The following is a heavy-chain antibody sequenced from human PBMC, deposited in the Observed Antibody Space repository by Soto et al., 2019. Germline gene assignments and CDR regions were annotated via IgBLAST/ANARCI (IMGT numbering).Heavy chain of an antibody. CDR1: GVTFSRQD. D-gene: IGHD6-19*01. Sequence: ASVKVSCKASGVTFSRQDMRWVRQAPGQGLEWMGGIIPIFGTPQYAQMFQGRVTVTTDTSTNTVNMELRSLRSDDTATYYCARTIYSSGWYYFDYWGQGTPVTVSS. V-gene: IGHV1-69*05. J-gene: IGHJ4*02. CDR2: IIPIFGTP. CDR3: ARTIYSSGWYYFDY.